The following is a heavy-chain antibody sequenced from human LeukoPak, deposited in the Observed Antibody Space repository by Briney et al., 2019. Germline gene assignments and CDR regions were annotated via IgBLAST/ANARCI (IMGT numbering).Heavy chain of an antibody. CDR2: ISSSSSYI. Sequence: GGSLRLSCAASGFTFSYYSMNWVRQAPGKGLEWVSSISSSSSYIYYADSVKGRFTISRDNAKNSLFLHMNSLRAEDTAVYYCAREGRGYSSSWLNYWGQGTLVTVSS. J-gene: IGHJ4*02. D-gene: IGHD6-13*01. V-gene: IGHV3-21*04. CDR3: AREGRGYSSSWLNY. CDR1: GFTFSYYS.